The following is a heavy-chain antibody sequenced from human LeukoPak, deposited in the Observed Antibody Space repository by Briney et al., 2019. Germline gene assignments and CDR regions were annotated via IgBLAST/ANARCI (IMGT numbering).Heavy chain of an antibody. CDR3: ARDPRGLFNPIPYYYYGMDV. J-gene: IGHJ6*02. V-gene: IGHV1-2*02. CDR2: INPNSGGT. D-gene: IGHD5-12*01. CDR1: GYTFTGYY. Sequence: GASVKVSCKASGYTFTGYYMHWVRQAPGQGLEWMGWINPNSGGTNYAQKFQGRVTMTRDTSISTAYMKLSRLRSDDTAVYYCARDPRGLFNPIPYYYYGMDVWGQGTTVTVSS.